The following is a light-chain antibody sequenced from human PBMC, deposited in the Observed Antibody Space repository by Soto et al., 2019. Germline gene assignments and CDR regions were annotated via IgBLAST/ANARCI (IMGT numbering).Light chain of an antibody. Sequence: QSVLTQPPSASGTPGQTVTITCSGSSSNIGSNTVNWYQQLPGTAPKFIIYKNTQRPSGVPDPLSGSKSGTSASLALSGLQSEDEDDYYYAAWSDSLNGVLFGGGTKLTVL. CDR1: SSNIGSNT. CDR2: KNT. J-gene: IGLJ3*02. CDR3: AAWSDSLNGVL. V-gene: IGLV1-44*01.